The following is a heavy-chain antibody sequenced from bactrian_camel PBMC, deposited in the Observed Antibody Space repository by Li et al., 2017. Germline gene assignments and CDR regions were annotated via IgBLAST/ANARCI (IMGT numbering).Heavy chain of an antibody. Sequence: HVQLVESGGGSVQAGGSLRLSCAASGYTGTPYCMGWFRQAPGKEREGVARGGPFGGSLVYADSVKGRFTISRDAAKNTVSLEMSSLRPDDTAMYYCAAGNRRLCTDSANEDSVSAWGQGTQVTVS. D-gene: IGHD2*01. CDR1: GYTGTPYC. J-gene: IGHJ6*01. CDR2: GGPFGGSL. V-gene: IGHV3S1*01. CDR3: AAGNRRLCTDSANEDSVSA.